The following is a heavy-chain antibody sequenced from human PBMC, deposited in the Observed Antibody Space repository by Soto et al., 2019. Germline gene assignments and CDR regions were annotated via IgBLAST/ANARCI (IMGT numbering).Heavy chain of an antibody. CDR1: GFSLSTSGLG. CDR2: MYWNEDI. CDR3: ARLAVAGTLGYFDF. V-gene: IGHV2-5*01. Sequence: QITLKESGPTLVKSTQTLTLTCTFSGFSLSTSGLGVGWIRQPPGEAPEWLTVMYWNEDIHYSPSLKGRVTVTKDTSKNQVVLKMTNMDPVDTATYYCARLAVAGTLGYFDFWGQGTRVTVSS. J-gene: IGHJ4*02. D-gene: IGHD6-19*01.